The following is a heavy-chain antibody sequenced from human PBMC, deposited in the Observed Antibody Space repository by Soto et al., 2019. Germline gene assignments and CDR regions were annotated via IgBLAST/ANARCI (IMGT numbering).Heavy chain of an antibody. J-gene: IGHJ3*02. V-gene: IGHV3-21*01. Sequence: GGSPRLSCAASGFTFSSYSMNWVRQAPGKGLEWVPSISSSSSYIYYADSVKGRFTISKDNAKNSLYLQMNSLRAEDTAVYYCARVSWELLHDAFDIWGQGTMVTVSS. D-gene: IGHD1-26*01. CDR1: GFTFSSYS. CDR3: ARVSWELLHDAFDI. CDR2: ISSSSSYI.